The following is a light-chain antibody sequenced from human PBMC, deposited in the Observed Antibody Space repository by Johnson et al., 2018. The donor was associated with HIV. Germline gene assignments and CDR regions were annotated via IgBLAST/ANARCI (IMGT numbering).Light chain of an antibody. CDR1: TSNIGSNS. Sequence: QSVLTQPPSVSAAPGQKVTISCSGNTSNIGSNSVSWYQHLPGIAPKLLVYDRNKRPSGIPDRFSGSKSGTSATLGITGLQTGDEADYYCGTWDSSLSVYVVGTVTKVTVL. CDR2: DRN. V-gene: IGLV1-51*01. J-gene: IGLJ1*01. CDR3: GTWDSSLSVYV.